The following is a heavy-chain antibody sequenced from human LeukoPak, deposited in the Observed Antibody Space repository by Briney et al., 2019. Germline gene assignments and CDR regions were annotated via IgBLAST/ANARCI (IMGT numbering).Heavy chain of an antibody. V-gene: IGHV3-21*01. CDR1: GFTFSSYS. Sequence: PGGSPRLSCAASGFTFSSYSMNWVRQAPGKGLEWVSSISSSSSYIYYADSVKGRFTISRDNAKNSLYLQMNSLRAEDTAVYYCAGGGTAMGFDYWGQGTLVTVSS. CDR2: ISSSSSYI. CDR3: AGGGTAMGFDY. J-gene: IGHJ4*02. D-gene: IGHD5-18*01.